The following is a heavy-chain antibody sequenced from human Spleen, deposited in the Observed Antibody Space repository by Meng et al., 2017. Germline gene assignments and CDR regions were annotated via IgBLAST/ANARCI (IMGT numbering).Heavy chain of an antibody. Sequence: QVQLQQWGAGLLKPSETLSLTCAVYGGSFSGYYWSWIRQPPGKGLEWIGEINHSGSTNYNPSLKSRVTISVDTSKSQFSLKLSPVTAADTAIYYCARDSPSLRGLIDNWGQGTLVTVSS. CDR3: ARDSPSLRGLIDN. D-gene: IGHD3-10*01. J-gene: IGHJ4*02. CDR1: GGSFSGYY. CDR2: INHSGST. V-gene: IGHV4-34*01.